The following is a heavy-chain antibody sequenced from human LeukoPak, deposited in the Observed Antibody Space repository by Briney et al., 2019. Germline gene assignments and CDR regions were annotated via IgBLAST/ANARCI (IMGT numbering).Heavy chain of an antibody. J-gene: IGHJ6*02. CDR2: ISASTSSI. CDR3: ARDREKEYGMDV. D-gene: IGHD1-26*01. CDR1: GFTFSDYY. V-gene: IGHV3-11*04. Sequence: GGSLRLSCAASGFTFSDYYMSWIRQAPGKGLEWVSYISASTSSIYYADSVKGRFTISRDNAKNSLYLQMNSLRAEDTAVYYCARDREKEYGMDVWGQGTTVTVSS.